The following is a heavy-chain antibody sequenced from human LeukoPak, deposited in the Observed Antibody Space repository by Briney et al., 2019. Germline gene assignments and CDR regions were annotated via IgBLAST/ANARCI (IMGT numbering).Heavy chain of an antibody. CDR3: ARAQGLLWFGDPFDY. D-gene: IGHD3-10*01. J-gene: IGHJ4*02. CDR2: ISPSGDIT. CDR1: GFTFSNHG. V-gene: IGHV3-23*01. Sequence: PGGSLRLSCTASGFTFSNHGMDWVRQAPGKGLEWVSGISPSGDITYYADSVKGRFTISRDNSKNTLYLQMNSLRAEDTAVYYCARAQGLLWFGDPFDYWGQGTLVTVSS.